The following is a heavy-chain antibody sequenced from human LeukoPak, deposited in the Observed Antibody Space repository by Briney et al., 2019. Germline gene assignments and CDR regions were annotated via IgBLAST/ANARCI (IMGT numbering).Heavy chain of an antibody. J-gene: IGHJ4*02. CDR2: ISGSGGST. V-gene: IGHV3-23*01. D-gene: IGHD6-6*01. CDR1: GFTFSSYA. CDR3: AKRSLSSSSYFDY. Sequence: GGSLRLSCAASGFTFSSYAMSWVRQAPGKGLEWVSAISGSGGSTYYAGSVKGRFTISRDNSKNTLYLQMNSLRAENTAVYYCAKRSLSSSSYFDYWGQGTLVTVSS.